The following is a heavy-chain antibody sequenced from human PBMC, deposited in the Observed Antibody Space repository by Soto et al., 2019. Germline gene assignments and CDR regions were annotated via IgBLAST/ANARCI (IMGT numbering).Heavy chain of an antibody. D-gene: IGHD6-19*01. CDR2: IYYSGST. V-gene: IGHV4-59*08. Sequence: SETLSLTCTVSGGSISSYYWSWIRQPPGKGLEWIGYIYYSGSTNYNPSLKSRVTISVDTSKNQFSLKLSSVTAADTAVYYCARHRGMGSSGQNWFDPWGQGTLVTVSS. J-gene: IGHJ5*02. CDR1: GGSISSYY. CDR3: ARHRGMGSSGQNWFDP.